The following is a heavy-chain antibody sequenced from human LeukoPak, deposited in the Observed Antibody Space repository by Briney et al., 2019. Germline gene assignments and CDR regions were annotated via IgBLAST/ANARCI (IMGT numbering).Heavy chain of an antibody. CDR2: IYYSGST. D-gene: IGHD3-10*01. CDR3: ARENTMVRGAFDAFDI. J-gene: IGHJ3*02. V-gene: IGHV4-59*01. CDR1: GGSFSSYY. Sequence: SETLSLTCAVYGGSFSSYYWSWIRQPPGKGLEWIGYIYYSGSTNYNPSLKSRVTVSVDTSNNQFSLKLSSVTAADTAVYYCARENTMVRGAFDAFDIWGQGTMVTVSS.